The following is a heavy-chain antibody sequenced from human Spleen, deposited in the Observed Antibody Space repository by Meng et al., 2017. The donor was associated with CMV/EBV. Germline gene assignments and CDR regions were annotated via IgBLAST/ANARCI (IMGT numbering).Heavy chain of an antibody. V-gene: IGHV3-30*02. J-gene: IGHJ4*02. D-gene: IGHD6-13*01. CDR3: TRGFLPLYSSHYYFNY. Sequence: GESLKISCAASGFTFSSYGMYWVRQAPGKGLEWVSFIRYDGSNKYYADSVKGRFTISRDNSKSTLYLQMNSLRAEDTAVYYCTRGFLPLYSSHYYFNYWGQGALVTVSS. CDR2: IRYDGSNK. CDR1: GFTFSSYG.